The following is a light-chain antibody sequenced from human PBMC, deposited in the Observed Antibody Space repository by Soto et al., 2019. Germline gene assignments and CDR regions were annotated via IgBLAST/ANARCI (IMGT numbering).Light chain of an antibody. CDR1: QGIGTW. CDR2: AAS. Sequence: DVQMTQSPSSVSASVGDRVTISCRASQGIGTWLAWYQQKPGKAPKLLINAASTLQSGVPSRFGGSGSGRDFTLTISTLQPEDFATYYCQQASSFPLTFGRGTKVEIK. V-gene: IGKV1-12*01. J-gene: IGKJ4*01. CDR3: QQASSFPLT.